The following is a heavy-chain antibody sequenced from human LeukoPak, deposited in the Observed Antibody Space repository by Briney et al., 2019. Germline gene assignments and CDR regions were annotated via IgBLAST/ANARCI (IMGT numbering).Heavy chain of an antibody. Sequence: SVKVSCKASGGTFSSYAISWVRQAPGQGLEWMGGIIPIFGTANYAQKFQGRVTITADESTSTAYMELSSLRSEDTAVYYCVTTVTPDAFDIWGQGTMVTVSS. V-gene: IGHV1-69*13. CDR2: IIPIFGTA. CDR1: GGTFSSYA. CDR3: VTTVTPDAFDI. J-gene: IGHJ3*02. D-gene: IGHD4-17*01.